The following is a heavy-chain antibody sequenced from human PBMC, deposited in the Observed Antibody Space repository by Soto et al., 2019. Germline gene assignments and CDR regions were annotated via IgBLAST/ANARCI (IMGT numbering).Heavy chain of an antibody. CDR1: GCNFSSYA. V-gene: IGHV3-64*02. CDR3: ARGPYYYDSSGYFPSLN. Sequence: GGSLRLSCAASGCNFSSYAIHWVRQAPGKGLEYVSAISSNGGGTYYADSVKGRFTISRDNSKNTLYLQMGSLRAEDMAVYYCARGPYYYDSSGYFPSLNWGQGTLVTVSS. D-gene: IGHD3-22*01. CDR2: ISSNGGGT. J-gene: IGHJ4*02.